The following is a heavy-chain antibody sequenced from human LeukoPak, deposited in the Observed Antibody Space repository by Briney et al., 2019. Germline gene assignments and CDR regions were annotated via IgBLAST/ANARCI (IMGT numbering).Heavy chain of an antibody. CDR3: ARDRYFDWYSLDY. Sequence: ASVKVSCKASGGTFSSYAISWVRQALGQGREWMGRIIPILGIANYAQKFQGRVTITSDKSTSTAYMELSSLRSEDTAVYYCARDRYFDWYSLDYWGQGTLVTVSS. CDR1: GGTFSSYA. J-gene: IGHJ4*02. D-gene: IGHD3-9*01. V-gene: IGHV1-69*04. CDR2: IIPILGIA.